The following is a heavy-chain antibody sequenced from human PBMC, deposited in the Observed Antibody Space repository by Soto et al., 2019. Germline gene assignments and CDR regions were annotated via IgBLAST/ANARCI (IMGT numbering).Heavy chain of an antibody. J-gene: IGHJ4*02. D-gene: IGHD3-3*01. Sequence: SVKISCKASGGTFSSYAISWVRQAPGQGLEWMGGIIPIFGTANYAQKFQGRVTITADESTSTAYMELSSLRSEDTAVYYCARLGIFGVVIRNVFDYWGQGTLVTVSS. V-gene: IGHV1-69*13. CDR3: ARLGIFGVVIRNVFDY. CDR2: IIPIFGTA. CDR1: GGTFSSYA.